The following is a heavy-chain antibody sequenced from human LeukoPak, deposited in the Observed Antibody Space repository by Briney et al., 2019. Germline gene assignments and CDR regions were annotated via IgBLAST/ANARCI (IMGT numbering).Heavy chain of an antibody. CDR1: GGSFSGYY. Sequence: PSETLSLTCAVYGGSFSGYYWSWIRQPPGKGLEWIGEINHSGSTNYNSSLKSRVTISVDTSMNQFSLKLSSVTAADTAVYYCARDNGGDYWYSDIWGRGTLVTVSS. J-gene: IGHJ2*01. D-gene: IGHD2-21*01. CDR3: ARDNGGDYWYSDI. V-gene: IGHV4-34*01. CDR2: INHSGST.